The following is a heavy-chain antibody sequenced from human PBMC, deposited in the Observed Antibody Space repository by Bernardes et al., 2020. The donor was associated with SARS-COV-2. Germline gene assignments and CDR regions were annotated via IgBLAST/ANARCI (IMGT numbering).Heavy chain of an antibody. CDR2: IYHSGST. Sequence: SETLSLTCAVSGGSISSSNWWSWVRQPPGKGLEWIGEIYHSGSTNYNPSLKSRVTISVDKSKNQFSLKLSSVTAADTAVYYCARFNGSGSSRGPRNKSIDYWGQGTLVTVSS. D-gene: IGHD3-10*01. J-gene: IGHJ4*02. CDR3: ARFNGSGSSRGPRNKSIDY. CDR1: GGSISSSNW. V-gene: IGHV4-4*02.